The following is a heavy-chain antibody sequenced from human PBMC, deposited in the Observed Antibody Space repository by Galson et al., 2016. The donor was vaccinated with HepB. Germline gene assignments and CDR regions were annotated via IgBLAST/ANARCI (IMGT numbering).Heavy chain of an antibody. D-gene: IGHD1-26*01. Sequence: SLRLSCATSGFTFSDYYMSWIRQAPGKGLEWVSYISSDGTTINYADSVKGRFFISRDAATNSLYLQMNFLRVDDTAVYYCAREGRSGSDFWGQGTLVAVSS. CDR1: GFTFSDYY. V-gene: IGHV3-11*01. CDR2: ISSDGTTI. CDR3: AREGRSGSDF. J-gene: IGHJ4*02.